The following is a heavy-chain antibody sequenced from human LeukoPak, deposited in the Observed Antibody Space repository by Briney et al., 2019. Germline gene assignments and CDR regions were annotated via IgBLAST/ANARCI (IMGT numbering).Heavy chain of an antibody. CDR2: IWYDGSNK. J-gene: IGHJ4*02. CDR1: GFTFSSYG. D-gene: IGHD3-10*01. V-gene: IGHV3-33*01. CDR3: AREGGGALDY. Sequence: GGSLRLSCAASGFTFSSYGIHWVRQAPGKGLEWVTLIWYDGSNKDYADSVKGRFTISRDNSKNTVYLQMNSLRAEDTAVYYCAREGGGALDYWGQGTLVTVSS.